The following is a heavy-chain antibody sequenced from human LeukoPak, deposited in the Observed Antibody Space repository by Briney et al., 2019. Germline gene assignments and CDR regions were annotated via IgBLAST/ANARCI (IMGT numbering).Heavy chain of an antibody. CDR1: GGSISSSSYH. CDR3: ASQHRLDY. CDR2: IYYSGST. V-gene: IGHV4-39*01. J-gene: IGHJ4*02. D-gene: IGHD3-16*01. Sequence: SETLSLTCTVSGGSISSSSYHWGWIRQPPGKGLEWIGSIYYSGSTYYNPPLKSRVTISVDTSKNQFSLKLSSVTAADTAVYYCASQHRLDYWGQGTLVTVSS.